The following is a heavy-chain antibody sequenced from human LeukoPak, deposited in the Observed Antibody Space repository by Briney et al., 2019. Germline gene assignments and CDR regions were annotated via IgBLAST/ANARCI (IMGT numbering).Heavy chain of an antibody. D-gene: IGHD2-21*01. Sequence: PGGSLRLSCVDSGFRFRNFGMHWVRQAPGKGLEWVAVISHDGTNTYHADSVRGRFTISRDNSKNTLYLQMNSLRPEDTAVYYCAKDPGAVVAQAYYLDHWGQGTLVTVSS. CDR3: AKDPGAVVAQAYYLDH. J-gene: IGHJ4*02. CDR2: ISHDGTNT. CDR1: GFRFRNFG. V-gene: IGHV3-30*18.